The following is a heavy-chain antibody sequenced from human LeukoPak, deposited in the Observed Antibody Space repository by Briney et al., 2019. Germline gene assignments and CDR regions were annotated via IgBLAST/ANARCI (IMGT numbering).Heavy chain of an antibody. CDR1: GGSISSGGYY. CDR2: IYYSGTT. J-gene: IGHJ6*03. D-gene: IGHD6-13*01. V-gene: IGHV4-39*07. CDR3: AKDGAEYSSSWAHYYYYMDV. Sequence: SQTLSLTCTVSGGSISSGGYYWSWIRQPPGKGLEWIGTIYYSGTTYYNPSLKGRVTISVDTSKNQFSLRLTSVTAADTAVYYCAKDGAEYSSSWAHYYYYMDVWGKGTTVTVSS.